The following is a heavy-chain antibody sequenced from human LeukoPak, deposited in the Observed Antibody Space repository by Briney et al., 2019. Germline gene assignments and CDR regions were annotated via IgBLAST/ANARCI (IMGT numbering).Heavy chain of an antibody. Sequence: PGGSLRLSCAASGFTFSSYWMNWARQAPGKGLEWVASINHNGNVNYYVDSVKGRFTISRDNAKNSLYLQMNSLRAEDTAVYYCARERVLWGSYREYFQHWGQGTLVTVSS. J-gene: IGHJ1*01. CDR1: GFTFSSYW. V-gene: IGHV3-7*01. CDR2: INHNGNVN. CDR3: ARERVLWGSYREYFQH. D-gene: IGHD3-16*02.